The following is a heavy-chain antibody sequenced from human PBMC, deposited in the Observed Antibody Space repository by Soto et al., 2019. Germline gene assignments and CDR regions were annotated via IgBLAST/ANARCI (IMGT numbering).Heavy chain of an antibody. CDR3: ARGHSSGWYGMDV. CDR2: IWYDGSNK. V-gene: IGHV3-33*01. D-gene: IGHD6-19*01. J-gene: IGHJ6*02. CDR1: GFTFSSYG. Sequence: GGSLRLSCAASGFTFSSYGMHWVRQAPGKGLEWVAVIWYDGSNKYYADSVKGRFTISRDNSKNTLYLQMNSLRAEDTAVYYCARGHSSGWYGMDVWGQGTTVTVSS.